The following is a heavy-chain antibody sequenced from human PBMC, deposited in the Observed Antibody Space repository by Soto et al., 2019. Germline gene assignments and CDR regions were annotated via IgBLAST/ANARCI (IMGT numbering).Heavy chain of an antibody. CDR1: SGSISGFY. CDR3: ARSYSSSSVDYYYYYFIDV. D-gene: IGHD6-6*01. Sequence: PSETLSLTCTVSSGSISGFYRSWIRQPPGKGLEWIGYVYYSGNTNYNPSLKTRVTISVDTSKNQLSLKLSSVTAADTAVYYCARSYSSSSVDYYYYYFIDVWGKGTTVTVSS. V-gene: IGHV4-59*01. J-gene: IGHJ6*03. CDR2: VYYSGNT.